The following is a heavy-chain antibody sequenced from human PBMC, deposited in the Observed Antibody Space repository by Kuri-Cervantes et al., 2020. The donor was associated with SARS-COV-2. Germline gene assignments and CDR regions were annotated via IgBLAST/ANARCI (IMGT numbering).Heavy chain of an antibody. Sequence: ASVKVSCKASGYTFTSYAMHWVRQAPGQRLEWMGWINAGNGNTKYSQKFQGRVTITRDTSASTAYMELRSLRSDDTAVYYCARGHIWGSFEGYMDVWGKGTTVTVSS. CDR1: GYTFTSYA. V-gene: IGHV1-3*01. D-gene: IGHD3-16*01. CDR3: ARGHIWGSFEGYMDV. CDR2: INAGNGNT. J-gene: IGHJ6*03.